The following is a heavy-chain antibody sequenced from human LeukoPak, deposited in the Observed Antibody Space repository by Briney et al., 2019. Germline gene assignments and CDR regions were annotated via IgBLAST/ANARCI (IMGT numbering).Heavy chain of an antibody. V-gene: IGHV4-61*08. J-gene: IGHJ4*02. D-gene: IGHD5-18*01. CDR2: IDYSGST. Sequence: PSETLSLTCTVSGGSISSGGYYWSWIRQPPGKGLEWIGYIDYSGSTNYNPSLKSRVTISVDTSKNQFSLKLSSVTAADTAVYFCARTDGKQLPPRFWGQGTLVTVSS. CDR1: GGSISSGGYY. CDR3: ARTDGKQLPPRF.